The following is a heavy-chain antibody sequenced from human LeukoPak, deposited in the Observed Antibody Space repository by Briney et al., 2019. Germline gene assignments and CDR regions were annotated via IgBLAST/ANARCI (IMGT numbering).Heavy chain of an antibody. V-gene: IGHV4-4*07. CDR1: GGSISSYY. Sequence: SETLSLTCSVSGGSISSYYWSWIRQPTGKGLEWIGRIYTSGSTNYNASLKSRVTMSVDTSKNQFSLKLTSVTAADTAVYYCARSLGYSYGYDYWGQGTLVTVSS. CDR3: ARSLGYSYGYDY. CDR2: IYTSGST. J-gene: IGHJ4*02. D-gene: IGHD5-18*01.